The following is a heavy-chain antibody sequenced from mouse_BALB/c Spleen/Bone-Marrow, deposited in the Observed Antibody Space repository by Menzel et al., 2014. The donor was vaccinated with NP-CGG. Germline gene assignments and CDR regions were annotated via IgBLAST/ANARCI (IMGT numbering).Heavy chain of an antibody. CDR1: GFSLSSYG. CDR2: IWSDGNT. Sequence: QVHVKQSGPGLVAPSQSLSITCTVLGFSLSSYGVHWVRQPPGKGLEWLVVIWSDGNTTYNSALKSRLSISKDNSKSQVFLKMNSLQTDDTAMYYCARNPYGNYAMDYWGQGTSVTVSS. V-gene: IGHV2-6*02. D-gene: IGHD2-10*02. CDR3: ARNPYGNYAMDY. J-gene: IGHJ4*01.